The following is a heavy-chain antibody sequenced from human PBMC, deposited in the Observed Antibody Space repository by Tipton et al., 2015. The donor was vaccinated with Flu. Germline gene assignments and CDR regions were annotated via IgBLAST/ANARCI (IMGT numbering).Heavy chain of an antibody. J-gene: IGHJ4*02. CDR3: AKVIPELVAGLDY. D-gene: IGHD6-19*01. Sequence: GSLRLSCAASGFTFTRYGMSWVRQAPGKGLEWVSAISGGGGTRYFADSVKGRFTISRDNSKNTLYLQMNSLRAEDTGVYYCAKVIPELVAGLDYWGRGTPVTVSA. V-gene: IGHV3-23*01. CDR2: ISGGGGTR. CDR1: GFTFTRYG.